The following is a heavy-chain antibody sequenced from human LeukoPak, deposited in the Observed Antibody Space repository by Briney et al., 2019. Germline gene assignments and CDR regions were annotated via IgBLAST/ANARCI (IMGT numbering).Heavy chain of an antibody. J-gene: IGHJ4*02. V-gene: IGHV1-18*01. D-gene: IGHD3-3*01. CDR3: ARDGRENYDFWSGYYLLWY. Sequence: ASVKVSFKSSGYTFTSYGISWVRQAPGQGLEWMGWINSYNGNTNYAQKLQGRVTMTTDTSTSTAYMELRSLRSDDTAVYYCARDGRENYDFWSGYYLLWYWGQGTLVTVSS. CDR1: GYTFTSYG. CDR2: INSYNGNT.